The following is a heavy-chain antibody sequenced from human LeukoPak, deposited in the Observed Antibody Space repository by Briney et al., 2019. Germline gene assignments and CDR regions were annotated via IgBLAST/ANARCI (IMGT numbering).Heavy chain of an antibody. D-gene: IGHD4-17*01. CDR3: ARRGDYGDSGVHLGY. CDR2: IYPGDSDT. J-gene: IGHJ4*02. CDR1: GYNFSMYW. V-gene: IGHV5-51*01. Sequence: GESLKISCKGSGYNFSMYWIGWVRQMPGRGLEWMGIIYPGDSDTKYSPSFQGQVTISADKSISTAYLQWSSLKASDTAMYYCARRGDYGDSGVHLGYWGQGTLVTVS.